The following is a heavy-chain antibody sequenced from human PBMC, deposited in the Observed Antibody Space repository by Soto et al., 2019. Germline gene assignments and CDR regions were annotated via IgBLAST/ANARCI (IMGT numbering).Heavy chain of an antibody. J-gene: IGHJ4*02. Sequence: SETLSLTCTVSGGSISSYYWSWIRQPPGKGLEWIGYIYYSGSTNYNPSLKSRVTISVXXXXXXFXLXLXXXTAAXTAVYYCARDRCSGGSCYTDYWGQGIQVTVSS. CDR2: IYYSGST. CDR3: ARDRCSGGSCYTDY. CDR1: GGSISSYY. D-gene: IGHD2-15*01. V-gene: IGHV4-59*01.